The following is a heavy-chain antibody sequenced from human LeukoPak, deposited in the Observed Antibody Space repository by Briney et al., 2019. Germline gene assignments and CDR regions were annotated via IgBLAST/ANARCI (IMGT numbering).Heavy chain of an antibody. CDR2: IKQDGSEK. J-gene: IGHJ5*02. D-gene: IGHD3-3*01. V-gene: IGHV3-7*01. CDR3: AREVTTIFGAHNWFDP. CDR1: GFTFSSYW. Sequence: GGSLRLSCAASGFTFSSYWMSWVRQAPGKGLEWVANIKQDGSEKYYVDSVKGRFTISRDNAKNSLYLQMNSLRAEDTAVYYCAREVTTIFGAHNWFDPWGQGTLVTVSS.